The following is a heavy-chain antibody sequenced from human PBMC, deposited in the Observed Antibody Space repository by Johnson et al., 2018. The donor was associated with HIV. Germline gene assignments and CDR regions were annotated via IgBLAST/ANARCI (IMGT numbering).Heavy chain of an antibody. J-gene: IGHJ3*02. Sequence: QVQLVESGGGVVRPGGSLRLSCAASGFTFDDYGMSWVRQAPGKGLEWVAFIRYDGSNKYYADSVKGLFTMSRDNSKKTLYLQMNSLRAEDTAVFYCAREWSLGFDAFDIWGQRTMVTVSS. D-gene: IGHD3-3*01. CDR1: GFTFDDYG. CDR3: AREWSLGFDAFDI. V-gene: IGHV3-30*02. CDR2: IRYDGSNK.